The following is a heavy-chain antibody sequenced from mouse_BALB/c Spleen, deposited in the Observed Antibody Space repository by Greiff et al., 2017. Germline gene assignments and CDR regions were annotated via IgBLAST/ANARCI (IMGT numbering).Heavy chain of an antibody. D-gene: IGHD2-1*01. V-gene: IGHV1-12*01. CDR1: GYTFTSYN. Sequence: LQQPGAELVKPGASVKMSCKASGYTFTSYNMHWVKQTPGQGLEWIGAIYPGNGDTSYNQKFKGKATLTADKSSSTAYMQLSSLTSEDSAVYYCAREVTFDYWGQGTTLTVSS. J-gene: IGHJ2*01. CDR3: AREVTFDY. CDR2: IYPGNGDT.